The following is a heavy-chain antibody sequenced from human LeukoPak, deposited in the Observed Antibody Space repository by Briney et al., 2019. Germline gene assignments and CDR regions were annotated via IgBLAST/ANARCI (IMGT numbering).Heavy chain of an antibody. Sequence: PGRSLRVSCAASGFTFSNYGMHWVRQAPGKGLEWVAVIWHDGSNKYYADSVKGRFTISRDNSKNTLYLQMNSLRAEDTAVYYCARTNLGYNFDYWGQGTLVTVSS. CDR1: GFTFSNYG. V-gene: IGHV3-33*01. J-gene: IGHJ4*02. CDR2: IWHDGSNK. CDR3: ARTNLGYNFDY. D-gene: IGHD5-18*01.